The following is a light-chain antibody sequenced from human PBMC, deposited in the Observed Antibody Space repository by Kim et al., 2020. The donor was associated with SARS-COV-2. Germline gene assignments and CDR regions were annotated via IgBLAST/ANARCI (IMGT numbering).Light chain of an antibody. V-gene: IGKV1-33*01. Sequence: DIQMTQSPSSLSASVGDRVTITCQASQDISNYLNWYQQKPGKAPKLLIYDASNLETGVPSRFSGSGSGTDFTLTISSLQPEDIGTYNCQRYNNLPPALTFGGGTKVDIK. J-gene: IGKJ4*01. CDR1: QDISNY. CDR2: DAS. CDR3: QRYNNLPPALT.